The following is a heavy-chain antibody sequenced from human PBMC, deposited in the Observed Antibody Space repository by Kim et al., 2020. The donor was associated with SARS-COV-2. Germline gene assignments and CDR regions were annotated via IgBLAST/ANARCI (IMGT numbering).Heavy chain of an antibody. D-gene: IGHD5-18*01. CDR1: GFTFSNAW. V-gene: IGHV3-15*01. CDR2: TKSKTDGGTT. CDR3: LHSAGDAFDI. J-gene: IGHJ3*02. Sequence: GGSLRLSCAASGFTFSNAWMSWVRQAPGKGLEWVGRTKSKTDGGTTDYAAPVKGRFTISRDDSKNTLYLQMNSLKTEDTAVYYCLHSAGDAFDIWGQGTMVTVSS.